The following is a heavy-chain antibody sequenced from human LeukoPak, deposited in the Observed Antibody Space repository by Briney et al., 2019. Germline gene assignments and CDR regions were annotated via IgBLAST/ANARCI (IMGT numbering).Heavy chain of an antibody. CDR2: ISYDGSNK. Sequence: GGSLRLSCAASGFTFSSYAMHWVRQAPGKGLEWVVVISYDGSNKYYADSVKGRFTISRDNSKNTLYLQMNSLRAEDTAVYYCARKEMAPNWGQGTLVTVPS. V-gene: IGHV3-30*04. CDR3: ARKEMAPN. CDR1: GFTFSSYA. D-gene: IGHD5-24*01. J-gene: IGHJ4*02.